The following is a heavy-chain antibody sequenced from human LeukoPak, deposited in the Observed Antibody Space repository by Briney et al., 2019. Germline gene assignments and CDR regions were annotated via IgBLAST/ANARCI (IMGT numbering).Heavy chain of an antibody. D-gene: IGHD3-10*01. V-gene: IGHV3-74*01. CDR2: INSDGSST. CDR3: AKDLISMVRGSPMDG. Sequence: GGSLRLSCAASGFTFSSYWMHWVRQAPGKGLVWVSRINSDGSSTNYADSVKGRFTISRDNSKNMYLQMNSLSAEDTAVYYCAKDLISMVRGSPMDGWGQGTTVTVSS. J-gene: IGHJ6*02. CDR1: GFTFSSYW.